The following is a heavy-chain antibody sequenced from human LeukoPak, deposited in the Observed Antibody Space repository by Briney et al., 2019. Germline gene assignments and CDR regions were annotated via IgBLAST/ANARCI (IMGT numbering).Heavy chain of an antibody. CDR2: IGTSSGNI. CDR1: GFTFSSYW. J-gene: IGHJ3*02. D-gene: IGHD3-10*01. V-gene: IGHV3-48*01. Sequence: PGGFLRLSCAASGFTFSSYWMSWVRQAPGKGLDWVSYIGTSSGNIHYADSVKGRFTISRDNAKNSLYLQMNSLRAEDTAVYYCARNRAYAFDIWGQGTMVTVSS. CDR3: ARNRAYAFDI.